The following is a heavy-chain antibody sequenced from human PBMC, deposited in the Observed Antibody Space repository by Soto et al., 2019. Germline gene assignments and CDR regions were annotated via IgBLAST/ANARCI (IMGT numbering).Heavy chain of an antibody. Sequence: QVQLQESGPGLVKPSGTLSLTCAVSGGSISSSNWWSWVRQPPGKGLEWIGEIYHSGNTNYNPSRRRPVXVXGXXSKNPFSLKLRSVAAADTAVYYSARVAAARTYFDYWGQGTLVTVSS. D-gene: IGHD6-13*01. CDR2: IYHSGNT. V-gene: IGHV4-4*02. CDR1: GGSISSSNW. J-gene: IGHJ4*02. CDR3: ARVAAARTYFDY.